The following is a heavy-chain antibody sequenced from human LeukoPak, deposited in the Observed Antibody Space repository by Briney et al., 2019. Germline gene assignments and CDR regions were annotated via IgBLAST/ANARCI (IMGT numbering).Heavy chain of an antibody. CDR1: GGSISSSSYY. CDR2: IYYSGST. Sequence: SETLSLTCTVSGGSISSSSYYWGWIRQPPGKGLEWIGSIYYSGSTYYNPSLKSRVTISVDTSKNQFSLKLSSVTAADTAVYYCARQLVLVAATFHNWFDPWGQGTLVTVSS. V-gene: IGHV4-39*01. D-gene: IGHD2-15*01. J-gene: IGHJ5*02. CDR3: ARQLVLVAATFHNWFDP.